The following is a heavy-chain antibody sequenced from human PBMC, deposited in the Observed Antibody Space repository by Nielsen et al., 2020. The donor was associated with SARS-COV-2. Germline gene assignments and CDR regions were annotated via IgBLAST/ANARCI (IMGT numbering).Heavy chain of an antibody. CDR3: ASHYYDSSGFLWAPDY. J-gene: IGHJ4*02. D-gene: IGHD3-22*01. CDR1: GYTFTSYD. V-gene: IGHV1-2*02. Sequence: ASVKVSCKASGYTFTSYDINWVRQATGQGLEWMGWINPNSGGTNYAQKFQGRVTMTRDTSISTAYMELSRLRSDDTAVYYCASHYYDSSGFLWAPDYWGQGTLVTVSS. CDR2: INPNSGGT.